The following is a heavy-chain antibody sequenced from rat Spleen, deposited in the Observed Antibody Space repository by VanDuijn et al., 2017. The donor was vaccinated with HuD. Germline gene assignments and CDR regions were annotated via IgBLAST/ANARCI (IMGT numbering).Heavy chain of an antibody. V-gene: IGHV2-47*01. D-gene: IGHD1-11*01. CDR2: IWDDETT. CDR3: AREDIGFGYYFDY. CDR1: GLSLTSNS. Sequence: QVQLKESGPGLVQPSQTLSLTCTVSGLSLTSNSVSWIRQPPGKGLEWMGGIWDDETTDYNSALKSRLSISRDTSKSQVFLKMNSLQTEDIATYYCAREDIGFGYYFDYWGQGVMVTVSS. J-gene: IGHJ2*01.